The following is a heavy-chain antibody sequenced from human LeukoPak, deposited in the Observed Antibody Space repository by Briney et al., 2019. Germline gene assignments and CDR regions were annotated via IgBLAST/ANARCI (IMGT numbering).Heavy chain of an antibody. D-gene: IGHD6-13*01. V-gene: IGHV1-2*02. J-gene: IGHJ3*02. Sequence: EASVKVSCKASGYTFTGYYMHWVRQAPGQGLEWMGWINPNSGGTNYAQKFQGRVTMTRDTSISTAYMELSRLRSDDTAVYYCARPDSSSWYPLDSYAFDIWGQGTMVTVSS. CDR1: GYTFTGYY. CDR2: INPNSGGT. CDR3: ARPDSSSWYPLDSYAFDI.